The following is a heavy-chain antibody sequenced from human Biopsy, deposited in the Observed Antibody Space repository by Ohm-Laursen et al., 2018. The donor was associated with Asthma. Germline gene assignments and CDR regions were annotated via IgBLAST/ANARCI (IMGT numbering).Heavy chain of an antibody. CDR3: ARVFKSSEWGPFYHFGLDV. Sequence: GSLRLSCAASGFSFSDYYMTWMRQAPGKGLEWVSSISSSGSTTYPAESVKGRLTISRDNAQKSLFLQMGSLRAEDTAIYYCARVFKSSEWGPFYHFGLDVWGQGTTVAVSS. CDR1: GFSFSDYY. D-gene: IGHD6-25*01. J-gene: IGHJ6*02. CDR2: ISSSGSTT. V-gene: IGHV3-11*01.